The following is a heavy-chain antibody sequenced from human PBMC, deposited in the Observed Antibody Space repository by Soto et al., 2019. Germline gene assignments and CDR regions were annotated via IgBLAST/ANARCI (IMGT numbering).Heavy chain of an antibody. Sequence: QVQLVQSGAEEKKPGASVKVSCKASGYTFTSYAMHWVRQAPGQRLEWMGWINAGNGNTKYSQKIQGRVTLTRDTSASTAYMELSSLRSEDTAVYYCARGSGYYYWDDYWGQGTLVTVSS. CDR1: GYTFTSYA. D-gene: IGHD3-22*01. CDR2: INAGNGNT. V-gene: IGHV1-3*05. CDR3: ARGSGYYYWDDY. J-gene: IGHJ4*02.